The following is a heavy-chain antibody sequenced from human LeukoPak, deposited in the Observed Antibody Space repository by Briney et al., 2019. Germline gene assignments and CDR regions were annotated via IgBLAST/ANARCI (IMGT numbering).Heavy chain of an antibody. Sequence: SEPLSLTCAVYGGSFRGYYWSWIRQPPGKGLEWIGEINHSGSTNYNPSLKSRVTISVDTSKNQFSLKLSSVTAADTAVYYCATADYYDSSGYWGQGTLVTVSS. CDR2: INHSGST. J-gene: IGHJ4*02. CDR3: ATADYYDSSGY. V-gene: IGHV4-34*01. D-gene: IGHD3-22*01. CDR1: GGSFRGYY.